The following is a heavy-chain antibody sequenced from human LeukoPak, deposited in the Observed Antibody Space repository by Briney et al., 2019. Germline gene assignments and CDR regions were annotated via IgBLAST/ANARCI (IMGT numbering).Heavy chain of an antibody. J-gene: IGHJ3*02. CDR3: AKVKATGGGAFDI. CDR1: GFTFSDYH. D-gene: IGHD1-14*01. Sequence: GGSLRLSCAASGFTFSDYHMSWIRQAPGKGLEWVSSISSSGTSIYYADSVRGRFTISRDNAKDSLYLQMNSLRAEDTAVYYCAKVKATGGGAFDIWGQGATVTVSS. CDR2: ISSSGTSI. V-gene: IGHV3-11*04.